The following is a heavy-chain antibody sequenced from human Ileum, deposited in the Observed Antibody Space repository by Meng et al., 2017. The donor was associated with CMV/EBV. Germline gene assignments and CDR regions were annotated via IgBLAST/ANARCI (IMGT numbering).Heavy chain of an antibody. CDR3: ARGPGGFGDFNFDY. CDR1: GDSITSFY. Sequence: QVPLPESGPGLVKPSETLSLTCPVSGDSITSFYWSWIRQPAGKALEWIGRIYHGGSTNYNPSLKSRVTLSVDTSKNQFSMRLTSVTAADTAVYYCARGPGGFGDFNFDYWGQGTLVTVSS. CDR2: IYHGGST. D-gene: IGHD3-16*01. J-gene: IGHJ4*02. V-gene: IGHV4-4*07.